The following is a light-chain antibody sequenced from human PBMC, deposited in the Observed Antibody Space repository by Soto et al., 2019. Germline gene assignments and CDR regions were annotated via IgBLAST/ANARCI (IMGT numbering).Light chain of an antibody. CDR2: GAS. Sequence: DIQMAQSPSSLSASVGDRVTITCRASRGIYTHLAWYQQKPGNAPKLLIYGASTLQSGVPSRFSASGSGTDFSLTISGLQSEDVGTYFCQTYDKAPWTFGPGTRV. CDR1: RGIYTH. CDR3: QTYDKAPWT. J-gene: IGKJ1*01. V-gene: IGKV1-27*01.